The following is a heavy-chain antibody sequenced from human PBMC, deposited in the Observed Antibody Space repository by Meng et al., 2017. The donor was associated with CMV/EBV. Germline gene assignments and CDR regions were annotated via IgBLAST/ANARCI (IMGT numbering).Heavy chain of an antibody. Sequence: GESLKISCAASGFTFSSYGMHWVRQAPGKGLEWGAVIWYDGSNKYYADSVKGRFTISRDNSKNTLYLQMNSLRAEDTAVYYCARDYDGSGEGYYYGMDVWGQRTTVTVSS. D-gene: IGHD3-10*01. CDR3: ARDYDGSGEGYYYGMDV. CDR2: IWYDGSNK. J-gene: IGHJ6*02. V-gene: IGHV3-33*01. CDR1: GFTFSSYG.